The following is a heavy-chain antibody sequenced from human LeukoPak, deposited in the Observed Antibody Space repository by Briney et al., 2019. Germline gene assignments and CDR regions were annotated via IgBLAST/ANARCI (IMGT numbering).Heavy chain of an antibody. CDR1: GFTFDDYA. Sequence: GGSLRLSCAASGFTFDDYAMHWVRQAPGKGLEWVSGISWNSGSIGYADSVKGRFTISRDNAKNSLYLQMNSLRAEDTAVYYCVRGSLASGVVVYYYYYLDVWGKGTTVTVSS. J-gene: IGHJ6*03. D-gene: IGHD3-3*01. V-gene: IGHV3-9*01. CDR3: VRGSLASGVVVYYYYYLDV. CDR2: ISWNSGSI.